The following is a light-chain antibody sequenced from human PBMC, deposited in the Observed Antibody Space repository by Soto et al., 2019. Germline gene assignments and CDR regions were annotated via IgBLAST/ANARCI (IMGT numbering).Light chain of an antibody. V-gene: IGKV3-20*01. CDR1: QSVSGNY. CDR2: GAS. J-gene: IGKJ4*01. Sequence: ENVLTQSPGTLSLSPGERATLSCRASQSVSGNYLAWYQHKPGQAPRLLIYGASSRATGIADRFSGSGSGTDITFANSRLEAEDFAVYYCHHYGRSPLTGGSTLIFRGGTKVDIK. CDR3: HHYGRSPLTGGSTLI.